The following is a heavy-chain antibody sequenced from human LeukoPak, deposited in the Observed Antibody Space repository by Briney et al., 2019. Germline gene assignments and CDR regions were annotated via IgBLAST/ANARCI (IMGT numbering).Heavy chain of an antibody. J-gene: IGHJ5*02. CDR1: GFSISSGYY. V-gene: IGHV4-38-2*02. D-gene: IGHD1-1*01. CDR2: IYHSGST. Sequence: SETLSLTCTVSGFSISSGYYWGWFRQPPGKGLEWIGSIYHSGSTYCNLSFKSRVTISLNTSKNYFSLKLNSVTAADTAVYYCARGSTTGTTSYFDPWGQGTLVTVSS. CDR3: ARGSTTGTTSYFDP.